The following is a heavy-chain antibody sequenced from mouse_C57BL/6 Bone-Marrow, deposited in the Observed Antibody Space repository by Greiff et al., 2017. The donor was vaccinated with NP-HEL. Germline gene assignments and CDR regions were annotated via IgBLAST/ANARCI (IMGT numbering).Heavy chain of an antibody. CDR2: IYPGNSDT. CDR1: GYTFTSYW. D-gene: IGHD1-1*01. CDR3: TGHYYGSSADWYFDV. Sequence: EVQLQQSGTVLARPGASVKMSCKTSGYTFTSYWMHWVKQRPGQGLAWIGAIYPGNSDTSYNQKFKGKAKLTAVTSASTAYMELSSLTNEDSAVYYCTGHYYGSSADWYFDVWGTGTTVTVSS. J-gene: IGHJ1*03. V-gene: IGHV1-5*01.